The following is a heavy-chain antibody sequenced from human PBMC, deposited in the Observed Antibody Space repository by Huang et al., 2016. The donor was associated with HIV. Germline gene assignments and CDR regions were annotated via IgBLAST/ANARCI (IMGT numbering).Heavy chain of an antibody. V-gene: IGHV4-39*02. J-gene: IGHJ6*02. CDR1: GTSMTSSTFY. CDR3: AREVRSVDTDRPDGYYYRGLDV. D-gene: IGHD2-2*03. Sequence: QLRESGPGLVTPSETLSLTCSASGTSMTSSTFYWGWFRQPPGRGLGWIGSVYFLGNTDYTPSLKRRVTISIDTANKQYSMRLTSVTAADTAVYFCAREVRSVDTDRPDGYYYRGLDVWGQGTTVIVSS. CDR2: VYFLGNT.